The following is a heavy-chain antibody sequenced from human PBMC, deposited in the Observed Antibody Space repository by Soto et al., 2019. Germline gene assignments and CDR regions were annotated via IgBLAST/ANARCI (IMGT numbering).Heavy chain of an antibody. Sequence: SVKVSCKASRYTFPSYGIRWVRQAPGQGLEWMGWISAYNGNTNYAQKLQGRVTLTTDTSTSTAYMELRSLRSDDTAVYYCARDQWFGELRNIAPSPGLQYYYYGMDVWGQGTTVTVSS. CDR1: RYTFPSYG. CDR3: ARDQWFGELRNIAPSPGLQYYYYGMDV. D-gene: IGHD3-10*01. J-gene: IGHJ6*02. CDR2: ISAYNGNT. V-gene: IGHV1-18*04.